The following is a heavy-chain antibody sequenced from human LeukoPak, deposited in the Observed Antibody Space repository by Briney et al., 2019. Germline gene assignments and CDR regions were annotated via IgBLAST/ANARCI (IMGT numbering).Heavy chain of an antibody. Sequence: SQTLSLTCAISGDSVSTNSAAWNWIRHSPSRGLEWLGRTYYRSKYYFDYAVSVKSRITINPDTSKNQFSLQLSSVTPEDTAVYYCARERLHDYSRTLDYWGQGTLVTVSS. CDR3: ARERLHDYSRTLDY. V-gene: IGHV6-1*01. J-gene: IGHJ4*02. CDR2: TYYRSKYYF. D-gene: IGHD4-11*01. CDR1: GDSVSTNSAA.